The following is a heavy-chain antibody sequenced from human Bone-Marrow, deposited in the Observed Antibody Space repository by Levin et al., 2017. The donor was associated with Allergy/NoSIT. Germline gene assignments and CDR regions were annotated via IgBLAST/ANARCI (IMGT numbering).Heavy chain of an antibody. D-gene: IGHD2-2*02. Sequence: GGSLRLSCAASGFTFSSYSMSWVRQAPGKGLEWVSAISPGGGSTYYADSVKGRFTISRDNSKNTLYLQMNSLRGEDTAVYYCAKGCSSTNCYTRRNGDFGMDGWGQGTTVTVSS. CDR3: AKGCSSTNCYTRRNGDFGMDG. V-gene: IGHV3-23*01. J-gene: IGHJ6*02. CDR1: GFTFSSYS. CDR2: ISPGGGST.